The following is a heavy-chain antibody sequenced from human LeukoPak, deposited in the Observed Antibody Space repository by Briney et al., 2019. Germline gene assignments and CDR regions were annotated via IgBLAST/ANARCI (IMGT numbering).Heavy chain of an antibody. CDR3: ASLSIVVVSTDAFDI. CDR2: IYPGDSDT. Sequence: GESLKISCKGSGYSFTSYWIGLVRQMPGKGLEWMGIIYPGDSDTRYSPSFQGQVTISADKSISTAYLQWSSLKASDTAMYYCASLSIVVVSTDAFDIWGQGTMVTVSS. J-gene: IGHJ3*02. CDR1: GYSFTSYW. V-gene: IGHV5-51*01. D-gene: IGHD3-22*01.